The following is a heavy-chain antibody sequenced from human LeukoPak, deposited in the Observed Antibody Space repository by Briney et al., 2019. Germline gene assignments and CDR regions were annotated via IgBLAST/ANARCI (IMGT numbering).Heavy chain of an antibody. Sequence: GGSLRLSCAASGFTFSSYAMSWVRQAPGKGLEWVSSISTSSSYIYYADSVKGRFTISRDNAKNSLYLQMNSLRAEDTAVYYCKGYGSGSPGLDYWGQGTLVTVSS. CDR1: GFTFSSYA. D-gene: IGHD3-10*01. CDR3: KGYGSGSPGLDY. J-gene: IGHJ4*02. CDR2: ISTSSSYI. V-gene: IGHV3-21*01.